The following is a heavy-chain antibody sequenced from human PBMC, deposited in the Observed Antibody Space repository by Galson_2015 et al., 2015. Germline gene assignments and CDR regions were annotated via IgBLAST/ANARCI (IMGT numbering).Heavy chain of an antibody. CDR3: ARHKRDGYNWGYVDY. Sequence: QSGAEVKKPGESLKISCKGSGYTFTNYWIGWVRQMPGKGLEWMGIIYPGDSDTRYSPSFQGLVTISADKSISTAYLQWSSLQASDAAGYYCARHKRDGYNWGYVDYWGQGTLVTVSS. D-gene: IGHD5-24*01. J-gene: IGHJ4*02. V-gene: IGHV5-51*01. CDR2: IYPGDSDT. CDR1: GYTFTNYW.